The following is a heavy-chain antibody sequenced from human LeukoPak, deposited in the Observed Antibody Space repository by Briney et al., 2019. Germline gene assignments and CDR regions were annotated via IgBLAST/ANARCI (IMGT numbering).Heavy chain of an antibody. CDR1: GFIFGDYA. D-gene: IGHD6-13*01. Sequence: PGGSLRLSCAVSGFIFGDYAMHWVRQVPGKGLEWVSSITSNSGYVAYADSVKGRFSISRDNAKNSLYLQMNSLRSEDMAVYYCVQDSYAISSSGSTFAYWGQGTVVTVSS. CDR2: ITSNSGYV. V-gene: IGHV3-9*03. CDR3: VQDSYAISSSGSTFAY. J-gene: IGHJ4*02.